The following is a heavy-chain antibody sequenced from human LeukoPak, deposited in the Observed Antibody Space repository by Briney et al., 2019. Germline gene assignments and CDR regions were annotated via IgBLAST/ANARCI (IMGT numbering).Heavy chain of an antibody. CDR1: GFTFSSFA. D-gene: IGHD6-19*01. V-gene: IGHV3-64D*06. J-gene: IGHJ4*02. Sequence: GGSLRLSCAASGFTFSSFAMHWVRQAPGKGLEYLSAIYSDGSRTYYADSVKGRFTIFRENSKNTLYFEMSSLRVEDTAVYYCVKSHGSGWPVWGQGTLLTVSS. CDR2: IYSDGSRT. CDR3: VKSHGSGWPV.